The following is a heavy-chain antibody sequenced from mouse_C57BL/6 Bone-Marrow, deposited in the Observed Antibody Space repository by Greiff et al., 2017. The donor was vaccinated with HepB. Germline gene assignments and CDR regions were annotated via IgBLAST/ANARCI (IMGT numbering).Heavy chain of an antibody. D-gene: IGHD1-1*01. J-gene: IGHJ4*01. CDR1: GFTFSSYG. Sequence: EVQLVESGGDLVKPGGSLKLSCAASGFTFSSYGMSWVRQTPDKRLEWVATISSGGSYTYYPDSVKGRFTISRDNAKNTLYLQMSSLKSEDTAMYYCARHRPVVERSYAMDYWGQGTSVTVSS. V-gene: IGHV5-6*01. CDR3: ARHRPVVERSYAMDY. CDR2: ISSGGSYT.